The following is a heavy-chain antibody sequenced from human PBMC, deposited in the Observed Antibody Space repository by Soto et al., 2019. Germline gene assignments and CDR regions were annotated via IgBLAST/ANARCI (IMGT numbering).Heavy chain of an antibody. CDR1: GGTFSSYA. CDR2: IIPIFGTA. D-gene: IGHD5-12*01. J-gene: IGHJ4*02. V-gene: IGHV1-69*13. CDR3: ARREVATTGFWGL. Sequence: ASVKVSCKASGGTFSSYAISWVRQAPGQGLEWMGGIIPIFGTANYAQKFQGRVTITADESTSTAYIELSSLRSEDTAVYYCARREVATTGFWGLWGQGTLVTVSS.